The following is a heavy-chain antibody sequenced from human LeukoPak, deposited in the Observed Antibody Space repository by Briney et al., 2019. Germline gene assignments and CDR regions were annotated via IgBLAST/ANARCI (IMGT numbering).Heavy chain of an antibody. CDR2: IYYSGST. D-gene: IGHD5-12*01. CDR3: ARVVPGGYDSATIDAFDI. Sequence: PSETLSLTCTVSGGSISSGDYYWSWIRQPPGKGLEWIGYIYYSGSTYYNPSLKSRVTISVDTSKNQFSLKLSSVTAADTAVYYCARVVPGGYDSATIDAFDIWGQGTMVTVSS. V-gene: IGHV4-30-4*01. CDR1: GGSISSGDYY. J-gene: IGHJ3*02.